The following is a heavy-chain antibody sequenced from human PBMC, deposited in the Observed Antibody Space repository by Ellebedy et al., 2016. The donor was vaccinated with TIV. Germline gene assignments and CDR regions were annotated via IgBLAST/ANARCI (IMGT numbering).Heavy chain of an antibody. J-gene: IGHJ4*02. D-gene: IGHD3-10*01. CDR3: ARIGSGSDAYS. V-gene: IGHV1-2*02. CDR2: INPDSGGT. Sequence: AASVKVSCKASGYTFTGYYMHWVRQAPGQGLEWMGWINPDSGGTTYAQKFQGRVSMTRDTSISTAHMELSRLRSDDTAVYYCARIGSGSDAYSWGQGTLVTVSS. CDR1: GYTFTGYY.